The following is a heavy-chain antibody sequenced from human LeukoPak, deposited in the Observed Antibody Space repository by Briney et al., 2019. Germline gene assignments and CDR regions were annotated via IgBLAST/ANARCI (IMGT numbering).Heavy chain of an antibody. V-gene: IGHV3-30-3*01. Sequence: PGGSLRLSCEASGFTFSSYWMHWVRQAPGKGLEWVAVISYDGSNKYYADSVKGRFTISRDNSKNTLYQQMNSLRAEDTAVYYCARDRGPVVPAAINWFDPWGQGTLVTVSS. J-gene: IGHJ5*02. D-gene: IGHD2-2*02. CDR3: ARDRGPVVPAAINWFDP. CDR1: GFTFSSYW. CDR2: ISYDGSNK.